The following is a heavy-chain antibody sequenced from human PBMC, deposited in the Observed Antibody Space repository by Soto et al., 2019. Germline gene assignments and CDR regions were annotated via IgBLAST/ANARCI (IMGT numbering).Heavy chain of an antibody. D-gene: IGHD2-8*01. CDR1: GYTFTSYG. Sequence: ASVKVSCKASGYTFTSYGISWERQAPGQGLEWMGWISGYNGDTKYAQKFQGRVTMTVDTSTTTAYMELRSLTSDDRAVYYCAKNGQPPYYYYGMDVWGQGTTVTVSS. CDR3: AKNGQPPYYYYGMDV. J-gene: IGHJ6*02. CDR2: ISGYNGDT. V-gene: IGHV1-18*01.